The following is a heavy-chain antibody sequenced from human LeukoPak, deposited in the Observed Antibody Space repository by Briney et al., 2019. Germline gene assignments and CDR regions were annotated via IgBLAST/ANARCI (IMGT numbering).Heavy chain of an antibody. D-gene: IGHD3-9*01. V-gene: IGHV4-34*01. CDR2: INHSGST. CDR1: GGSFSGYY. CDR3: ARGPRYFDI. Sequence: SETLSLTCAVYGGSFSGYYWSWIRQPPGKGLEWIGEINHSGSTNYNPSLKSRVIISVGTSKNQFSLKLSSVTAADTAVYYCARGPRYFDIWGQGTMVTVSS. J-gene: IGHJ3*02.